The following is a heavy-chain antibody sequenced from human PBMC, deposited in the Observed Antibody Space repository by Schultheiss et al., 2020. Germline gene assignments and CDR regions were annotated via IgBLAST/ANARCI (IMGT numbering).Heavy chain of an antibody. CDR3: ARHLEAFHENWFDP. CDR1: GGSISSSSYY. CDR2: IYYSGST. D-gene: IGHD3-3*01. J-gene: IGHJ5*02. Sequence: SETLSLTCTVSGGSISSSSYYWGWIRQPPGKGLEWIGSIYYSGSTNYNPSLKSRVTISVDTSKNQFSLKLSSVTAADTAVYYCARHLEAFHENWFDPWGQGTLVTVSS. V-gene: IGHV4-39*07.